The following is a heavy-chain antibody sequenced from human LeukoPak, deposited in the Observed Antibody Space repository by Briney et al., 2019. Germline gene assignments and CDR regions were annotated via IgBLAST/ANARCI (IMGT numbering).Heavy chain of an antibody. D-gene: IGHD5-18*01. CDR3: GGDTAMDLIFDY. J-gene: IGHJ4*02. CDR2: ISGSGGST. V-gene: IGHV3-23*01. Sequence: SGGSLRLSCAAYGFTFRSYAMSGVRQAPGKGEEWVSAISGSGGSTYYADSVKGRFTISRDNSKNSVYMQMNSLRAEDTAVYYCGGDTAMDLIFDYWGQGTLVTVSS. CDR1: GFTFRSYA.